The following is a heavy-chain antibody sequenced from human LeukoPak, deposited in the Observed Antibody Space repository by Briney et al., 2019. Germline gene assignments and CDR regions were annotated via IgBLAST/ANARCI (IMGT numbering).Heavy chain of an antibody. CDR3: ARRTTVVTRYAFDI. Sequence: TSETLSLTCTVSGGSISSYYWSWIRQPPGKGLEWIGYIYYSGSTNYNPSLKSQVTISVDTSKNQFSLKLSSVTAADTAVYHCARRTTVVTRYAFDIWGQGTMVTVSS. CDR2: IYYSGST. V-gene: IGHV4-59*08. J-gene: IGHJ3*02. D-gene: IGHD4-23*01. CDR1: GGSISSYY.